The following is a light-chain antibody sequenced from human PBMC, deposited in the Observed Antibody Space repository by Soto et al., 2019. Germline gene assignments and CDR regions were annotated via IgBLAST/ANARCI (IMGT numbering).Light chain of an antibody. V-gene: IGKV3D-20*02. J-gene: IGKJ5*01. CDR2: DAS. CDR3: QQRSNWPTIT. CDR1: QTVRNNY. Sequence: EFVLTQSPGTLSLSPGERATLSCRASQTVRNNYLAWYQQKPGQAPRLXXYDASSRANGIPDRFSGGGSGTDFTLTISRLEPEDFAVYYGQQRSNWPTITFGQGTRLEIK.